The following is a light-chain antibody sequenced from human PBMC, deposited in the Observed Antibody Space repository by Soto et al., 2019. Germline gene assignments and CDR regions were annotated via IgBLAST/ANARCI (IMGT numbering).Light chain of an antibody. V-gene: IGKV1-12*01. CDR1: QNVSTW. Sequence: DIQITQSPSSVSASVGDRVTVTCRASQNVSTWLTWYQQTPGKAPNLLIYGASTLQRGVPSRFSGSGSGTEFTLTISSLQPEDFAIYFCQQGSRFPFTFGPGTTVDIK. CDR3: QQGSRFPFT. J-gene: IGKJ3*01. CDR2: GAS.